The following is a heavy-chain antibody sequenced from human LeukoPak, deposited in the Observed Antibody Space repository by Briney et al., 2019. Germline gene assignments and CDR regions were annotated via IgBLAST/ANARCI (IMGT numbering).Heavy chain of an antibody. CDR2: IYYSGST. V-gene: IGHV4-30-4*01. D-gene: IGHD5-12*01. CDR1: GGSISSGDYY. J-gene: IGHJ4*02. Sequence: PSETLSLTCTVSGGSISSGDYYWSWIRQPPGKGLEWSGYIYYSGSTYYNPSLKSRVTISVDTSKNQFSLKLSSVTAADTAVYYCAREPARNSGYDYGIDYWGQGTLVTVSS. CDR3: AREPARNSGYDYGIDY.